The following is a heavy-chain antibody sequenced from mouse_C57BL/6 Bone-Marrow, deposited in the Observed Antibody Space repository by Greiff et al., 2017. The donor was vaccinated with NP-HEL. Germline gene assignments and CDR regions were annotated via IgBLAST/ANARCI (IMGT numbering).Heavy chain of an antibody. V-gene: IGHV1-81*01. CDR1: GYTFTSYG. CDR3: AREGGHYAMDY. J-gene: IGHJ4*01. Sequence: VQRVESGAELARPGASVKLSCKASGYTFTSYGISWVKQRTGQGLEWIGEIYPRSGNTYYNEKFKGKATLTADKSSSTAYMELRSLTSEASAVYFCAREGGHYAMDYWGQGTSVTVSS. CDR2: IYPRSGNT.